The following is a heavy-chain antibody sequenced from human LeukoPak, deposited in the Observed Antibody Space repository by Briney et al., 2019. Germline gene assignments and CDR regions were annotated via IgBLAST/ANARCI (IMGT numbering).Heavy chain of an antibody. Sequence: SSPTLVKPTQTLALTCTCSGFSRSTRGAGVGWIRQPPGKALEWPALNYWNDDKRYSPSLKSRLTITKDTSKNQVVLTMTNMDPGDTATYYCAHSDLRFLETIDYWGQGTLVTVSS. D-gene: IGHD3-3*01. V-gene: IGHV2-5*01. J-gene: IGHJ4*02. CDR2: NYWNDDK. CDR3: AHSDLRFLETIDY. CDR1: GFSRSTRGAG.